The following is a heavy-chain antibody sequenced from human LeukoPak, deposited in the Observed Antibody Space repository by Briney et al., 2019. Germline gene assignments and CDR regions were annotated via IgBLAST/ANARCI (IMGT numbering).Heavy chain of an antibody. CDR1: GYTFTGYY. D-gene: IGHD6-19*01. Sequence: ASVKVSCKASGYTFTGYYMHWVRQAPGQGLEWMGWINPNGGGTNYAQKFQGRVTMTRDTSISTAYMELSRLRSDDTAVYYCALYSSSSYYMDVWGKGTTVTVSS. CDR2: INPNGGGT. CDR3: ALYSSSSYYMDV. J-gene: IGHJ6*03. V-gene: IGHV1-2*02.